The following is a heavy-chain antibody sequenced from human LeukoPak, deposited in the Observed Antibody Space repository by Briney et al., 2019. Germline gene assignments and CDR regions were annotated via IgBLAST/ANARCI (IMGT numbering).Heavy chain of an antibody. V-gene: IGHV4-39*01. J-gene: IGHJ4*02. D-gene: IGHD1-26*01. Sequence: PSETLSLTCTVSGGSISSSSYYWGWIRQPPGKGLEWIGSIYYSGSTYYNPSLKSRVTISVDTSKNQFSLKLSSETAADTAVYYCARRHKELLYWGQGTLVTVSS. CDR2: IYYSGST. CDR3: ARRHKELLY. CDR1: GGSISSSSYY.